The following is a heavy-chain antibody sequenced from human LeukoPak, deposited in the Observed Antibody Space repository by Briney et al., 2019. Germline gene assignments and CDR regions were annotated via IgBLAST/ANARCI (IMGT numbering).Heavy chain of an antibody. CDR3: ARGGQWEPQAWAFDI. Sequence: GGSLRLSCAASGFTFSSYSMNWVRQAPGKGLEWVSYISSSSSTIYYADSVKGRFTISRDNAKNSLYLQMNSLRSEDTAVYYCARGGQWEPQAWAFDIWGQGTMVTVSS. CDR2: ISSSSSTI. CDR1: GFTFSSYS. J-gene: IGHJ3*02. D-gene: IGHD1-26*01. V-gene: IGHV3-48*01.